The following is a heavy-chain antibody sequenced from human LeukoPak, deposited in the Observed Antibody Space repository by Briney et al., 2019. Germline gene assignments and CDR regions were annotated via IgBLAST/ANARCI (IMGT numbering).Heavy chain of an antibody. Sequence: SETLSLTCTVSGGSISNYYWSWIRQSPVKGLEWIGFIYYSGSTNYNPSLKSRVTISVDTSKNQFSLKLSSVTAADTAVYYCARSNGWYLAVEYYYYYMDVWGKGTTVTVSS. V-gene: IGHV4-59*01. J-gene: IGHJ6*03. CDR3: ARSNGWYLAVEYYYYYMDV. CDR2: IYYSGST. CDR1: GGSISNYY. D-gene: IGHD6-19*01.